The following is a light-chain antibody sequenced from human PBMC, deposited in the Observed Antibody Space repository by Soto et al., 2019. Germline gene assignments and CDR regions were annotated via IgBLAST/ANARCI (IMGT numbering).Light chain of an antibody. Sequence: ALTQPPSASGSPGQSVTISCTGTSSDVGGYNYVSWYQQHPGKAPKLMIYEVSKRPSGVPDRFSGSKSGNTASLTVSGLQAEDEADYYCSSYAGSNNFGYVFGTGTKVTVL. CDR3: SSYAGSNNFGYV. V-gene: IGLV2-8*01. CDR2: EVS. CDR1: SSDVGGYNY. J-gene: IGLJ1*01.